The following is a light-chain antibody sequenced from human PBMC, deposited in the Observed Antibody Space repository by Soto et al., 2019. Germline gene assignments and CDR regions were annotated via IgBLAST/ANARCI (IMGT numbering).Light chain of an antibody. CDR2: RAA. CDR3: QQFGDSLT. V-gene: IGKV3-20*01. Sequence: EIVLTQSPGTLSLSPGERATLSCRASQSVRNSHLAWYQQKPGQPPRLLISRAASRAPGIPDRFSGSGSGTGFTLSISKLEPEDSALYYCQQFGDSLTFGGGTKVDIK. CDR1: QSVRNSH. J-gene: IGKJ4*01.